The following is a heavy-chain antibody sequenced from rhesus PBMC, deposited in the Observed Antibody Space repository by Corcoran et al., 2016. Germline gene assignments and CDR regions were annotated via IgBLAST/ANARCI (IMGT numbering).Heavy chain of an antibody. CDR2: SNGNSGST. Sequence: QVQLQESGPGLVKPSETLSLPCAVSGGSFSSYWWSWFPQPTGKVLEWIGESNGNSGSTNYNPSLKSRVTISKDASKNQFSLKLSSVTAADTAVYYCARYPSYSGSWDYWGQGVRVTVSS. CDR1: GGSFSSYW. CDR3: ARYPSYSGSWDY. D-gene: IGHD6-25*01. J-gene: IGHJ4*01. V-gene: IGHV4-80*01.